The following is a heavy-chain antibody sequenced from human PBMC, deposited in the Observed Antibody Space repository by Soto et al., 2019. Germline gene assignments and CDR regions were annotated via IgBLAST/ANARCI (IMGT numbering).Heavy chain of an antibody. CDR3: ARGEFYDILTGYYPYYYYGMDV. Sequence: ASVKVSCKASGYTFTSYAMHWVRQAPGQRLEWMGWINAGNGNTKYSQKFQGRVTITRDSSASTAYMELSSLRSEDTAVYYCARGEFYDILTGYYPYYYYGMDVWGQGTTVTVSS. CDR2: INAGNGNT. CDR1: GYTFTSYA. J-gene: IGHJ6*02. V-gene: IGHV1-3*01. D-gene: IGHD3-9*01.